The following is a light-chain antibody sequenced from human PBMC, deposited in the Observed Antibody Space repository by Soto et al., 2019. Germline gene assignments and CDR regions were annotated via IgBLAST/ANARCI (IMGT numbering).Light chain of an antibody. CDR1: QGIAGS. J-gene: IGKJ1*01. V-gene: IGKV1-9*01. CDR2: AAS. Sequence: DIHLTQSPSFLSASVGDRVTITCRASQGIAGSLAWYQQKPGKPPKLLIYAASTLQSGVPSRFSGSGSGTDFTLTISCLQSEDFATYYCQQYYSYPRTFGQGTKVDIK. CDR3: QQYYSYPRT.